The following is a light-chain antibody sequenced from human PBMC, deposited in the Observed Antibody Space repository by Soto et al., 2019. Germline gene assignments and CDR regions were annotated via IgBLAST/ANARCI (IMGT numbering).Light chain of an antibody. CDR3: QQSYSSPVGPLT. CDR1: QNIGSY. Sequence: DVQMTQSPFSLSASVGDRVTITCRASQNIGSYLNWYQHKSWKAPQLLIYAASTLQSGVPSRFSGSGSGTDFTLSNSSLQPEDFATYCSQQSYSSPVGPLTFGGGTKVDIK. J-gene: IGKJ4*01. CDR2: AAS. V-gene: IGKV1-39*01.